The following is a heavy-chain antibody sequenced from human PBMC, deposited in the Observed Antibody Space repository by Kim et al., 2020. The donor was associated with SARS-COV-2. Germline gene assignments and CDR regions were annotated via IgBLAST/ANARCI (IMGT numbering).Heavy chain of an antibody. CDR3: ARFNSSTSLQQLVQGYYYYYGMDV. Sequence: GESLKISCKGSGYSFTSYWIGWVRQMPGKGLEWMGIIYPGDSDTRYSPSFQGQVTISADKSISTAYLQWSSLKASDTAMYYCARFNSSTSLQQLVQGYYYYYGMDVWGQGTTVTVSS. CDR2: IYPGDSDT. J-gene: IGHJ6*02. D-gene: IGHD2-2*01. CDR1: GYSFTSYW. V-gene: IGHV5-51*01.